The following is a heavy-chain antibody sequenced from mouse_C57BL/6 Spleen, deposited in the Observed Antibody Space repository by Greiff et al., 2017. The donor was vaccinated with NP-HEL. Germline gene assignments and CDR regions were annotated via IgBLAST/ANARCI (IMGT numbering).Heavy chain of an antibody. V-gene: IGHV1-26*01. CDR3: ASDSNRYFDY. Sequence: VQLKQSGPELVKPGASVKISCKASGYTFTDYYMNWVKQSHGKSLEWIGDINPNNGGTSYNQKFKGKATLTVDKSSSTAYMELRSLTSEDSAVYYCASDSNRYFDYWGQGTTLTVSS. J-gene: IGHJ2*01. CDR1: GYTFTDYY. CDR2: INPNNGGT. D-gene: IGHD2-5*01.